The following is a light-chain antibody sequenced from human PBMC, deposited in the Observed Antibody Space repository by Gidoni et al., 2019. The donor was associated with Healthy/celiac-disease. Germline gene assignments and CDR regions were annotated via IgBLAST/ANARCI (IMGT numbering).Light chain of an antibody. CDR1: QSISSY. Sequence: DIQMTQSPSSLSASVGDRGTITCRARQSISSYLNWYQQKPGNAPKLLIYAAPRLQSGVPSRFSGSGSGPDFTLTISRLQPEDFATYSCQQSYSTLWTFGQGTKVEIK. CDR3: QQSYSTLWT. J-gene: IGKJ1*01. CDR2: AAP. V-gene: IGKV1-39*01.